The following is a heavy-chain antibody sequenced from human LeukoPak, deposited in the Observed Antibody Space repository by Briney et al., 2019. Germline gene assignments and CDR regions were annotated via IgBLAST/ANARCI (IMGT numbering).Heavy chain of an antibody. D-gene: IGHD3-10*01. Sequence: SETLSLTCTVSGGSISSYYWSWIRQPPGKGLEWIGYIYHTGSTNYNPSLKSRVTISIDTSKNQFSLKLGSVTAADTAVYYCARGEWFGEFQFDSWGPGTLVTVSS. CDR1: GGSISSYY. V-gene: IGHV4-59*01. CDR2: IYHTGST. J-gene: IGHJ4*02. CDR3: ARGEWFGEFQFDS.